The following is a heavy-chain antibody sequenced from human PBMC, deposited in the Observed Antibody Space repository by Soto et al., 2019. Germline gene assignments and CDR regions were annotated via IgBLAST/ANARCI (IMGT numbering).Heavy chain of an antibody. Sequence: EVQLVESGGDLVQPGGSLRLSCAASGFIVSTNYMSWVRQAPGKGLEWVSVIYSGGSAYYADSVKGRFIISRDNSKNTLSLQMNGLRAEDTAVYYCARALFGVDSYWGQGTLVTVSS. CDR1: GFIVSTNY. J-gene: IGHJ4*02. CDR3: ARALFGVDSY. CDR2: IYSGGSA. V-gene: IGHV3-66*01. D-gene: IGHD3-3*01.